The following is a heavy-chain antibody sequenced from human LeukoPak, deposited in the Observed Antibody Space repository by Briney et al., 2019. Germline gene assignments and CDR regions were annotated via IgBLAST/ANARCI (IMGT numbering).Heavy chain of an antibody. J-gene: IGHJ5*02. Sequence: ASVKVSCKASGYTFTSYYIHWVRQAPGQGLEWMGIINPSSGNTSYAQKFQGRVTMTRDTSTSTVYMELSSLRSEDTAVYYCARAGIVVVPAAISIENWFDPWGQGTLVTVSS. D-gene: IGHD2-2*01. CDR3: ARAGIVVVPAAISIENWFDP. V-gene: IGHV1-46*01. CDR1: GYTFTSYY. CDR2: INPSSGNT.